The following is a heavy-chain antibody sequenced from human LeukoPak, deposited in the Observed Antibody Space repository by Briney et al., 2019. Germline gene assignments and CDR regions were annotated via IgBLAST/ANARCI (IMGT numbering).Heavy chain of an antibody. CDR2: IYSGGST. Sequence: PGGSLRLSCAASGFTVSSNYMSWVRQAPGKGLEWVSVIYSGGSTYYADSVKGRLTISRDNSKNTLYLQMNSLRAEDTAVYYCARDRDYYDSSGYYYGMDVWGQGTTVTVSS. CDR1: GFTVSSNY. CDR3: ARDRDYYDSSGYYYGMDV. J-gene: IGHJ6*02. V-gene: IGHV3-66*02. D-gene: IGHD3-22*01.